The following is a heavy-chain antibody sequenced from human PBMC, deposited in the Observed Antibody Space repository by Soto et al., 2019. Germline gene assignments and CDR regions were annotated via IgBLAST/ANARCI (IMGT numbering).Heavy chain of an antibody. CDR2: IYYSGST. D-gene: IGHD1-26*01. CDR3: ARFVGWELLYYFDY. V-gene: IGHV4-39*01. CDR1: GGSISSSSYY. Sequence: QLQLQESGPGLVKPSETLSLTCTVSGGSISSSSYYWGWIRQPPGKGLEWIGSIYYSGSTYYNPSLKSRVTISVDTSKNQFSLKLSSVTAADTAVYYCARFVGWELLYYFDYWGQGTLVTVSS. J-gene: IGHJ4*02.